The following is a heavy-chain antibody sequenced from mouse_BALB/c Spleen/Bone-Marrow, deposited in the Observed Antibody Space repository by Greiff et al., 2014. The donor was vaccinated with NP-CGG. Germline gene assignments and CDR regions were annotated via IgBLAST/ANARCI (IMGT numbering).Heavy chain of an antibody. CDR2: ILPGSGSS. J-gene: IGHJ1*01. CDR3: ARRGVHYWYFDV. V-gene: IGHV1-9*01. Sequence: VQLQQSGAEQMKPGASVKISCKATGYTFSSYWMEWVKQRPGHGLEWIGEILPGSGSSNYNEKFKGKATFTADTSSNTAYMQLSSLTSEDSDVYYCARRGVHYWYFDVWGAGTTVTVSS. CDR1: GYTFSSYW.